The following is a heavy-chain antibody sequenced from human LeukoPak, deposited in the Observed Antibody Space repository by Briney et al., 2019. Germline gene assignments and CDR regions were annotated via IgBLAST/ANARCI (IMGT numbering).Heavy chain of an antibody. CDR3: ARRLGGYSSSWYVWFDP. Sequence: SETLSLTCTVSGGSISSYYWSWIRQPPGKGLEWIGCIYYSGSTNYNPSLKSRVTISVDTSKNQFSLKLSSVTAADTAVYYCARRLGGYSSSWYVWFDPWGQGTLVTVSS. D-gene: IGHD6-13*01. CDR1: GGSISSYY. CDR2: IYYSGST. V-gene: IGHV4-59*08. J-gene: IGHJ5*02.